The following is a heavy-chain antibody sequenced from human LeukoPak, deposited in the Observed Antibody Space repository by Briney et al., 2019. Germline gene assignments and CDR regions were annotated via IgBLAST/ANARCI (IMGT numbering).Heavy chain of an antibody. CDR1: GFTVSSNY. Sequence: GGSLRLSCAVSGFTVSSNYMSWVRQAPGKGLEWVSLIYSGGSTYYADSVKGRFTISRDNSKNTLYLQMNSLRAEDTAVYYCAKEGGTMVRGVITPIDYWGQGTLVTVSS. V-gene: IGHV3-53*01. J-gene: IGHJ4*02. D-gene: IGHD3-10*01. CDR2: IYSGGST. CDR3: AKEGGTMVRGVITPIDY.